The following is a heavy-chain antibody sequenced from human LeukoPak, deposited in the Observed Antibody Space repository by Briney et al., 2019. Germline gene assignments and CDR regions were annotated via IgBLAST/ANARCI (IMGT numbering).Heavy chain of an antibody. J-gene: IGHJ6*02. CDR1: GGSISYYY. V-gene: IGHV4-59*01. Sequence: SETLSLTCTVSGGSISYYYWSWIRQAPGKGLEWIGYIYYSGTTNYNPSLKSRVTISVDTSKNQFSLQLRSVTAADTAVYYCAREDPQTTVPEGMDVWGQGTTVTVSS. CDR2: IYYSGTT. D-gene: IGHD4-17*01. CDR3: AREDPQTTVPEGMDV.